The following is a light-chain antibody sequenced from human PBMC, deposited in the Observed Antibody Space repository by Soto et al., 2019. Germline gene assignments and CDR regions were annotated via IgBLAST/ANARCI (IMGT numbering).Light chain of an antibody. V-gene: IGKV1-39*01. J-gene: IGKJ5*01. CDR2: AAS. Sequence: DIKMTESASCVSLCVRRSITITCRASQSISSYLNWYQQKPGKAPKLLIYAASSLQSGVPSRFSGSGSGKDFTLTISSLQPEDFATYYCQESYSTPPETFGQGTRLEIK. CDR1: QSISSY. CDR3: QESYSTPPET.